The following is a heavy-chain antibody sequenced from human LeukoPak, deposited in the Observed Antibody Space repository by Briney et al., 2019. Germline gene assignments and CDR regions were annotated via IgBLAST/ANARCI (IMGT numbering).Heavy chain of an antibody. Sequence: PSETLSLTCTVSGGSISSYYWSWIRQPPGKGLEWIGYIYYSGSTNYNPSLKSRVTISVDTSKNQFSLELSSVTAADTAVYYCARSVGSERDFDYWGQGTLVTVSS. J-gene: IGHJ4*02. CDR1: GGSISSYY. CDR3: ARSVGSERDFDY. D-gene: IGHD1-26*01. CDR2: IYYSGST. V-gene: IGHV4-59*01.